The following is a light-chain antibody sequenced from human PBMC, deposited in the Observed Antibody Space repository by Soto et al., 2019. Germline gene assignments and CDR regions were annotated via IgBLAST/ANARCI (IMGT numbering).Light chain of an antibody. CDR2: HAS. J-gene: IGKJ4*01. CDR3: QQSYTIPFLT. Sequence: DLQMTQSPSSLSASVGDRVTITCRASQTINKYLNWYQQKPGKAPKLLIYHASTLESGVPSRFSGSASGTDFTLTITNLQPEDLATYYCQQSYTIPFLTLGGGTKVEI. CDR1: QTINKY. V-gene: IGKV1-39*01.